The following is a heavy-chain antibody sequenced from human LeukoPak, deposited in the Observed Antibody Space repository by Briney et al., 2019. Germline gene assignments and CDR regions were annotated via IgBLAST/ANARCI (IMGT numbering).Heavy chain of an antibody. CDR2: IYYSGST. J-gene: IGHJ4*02. D-gene: IGHD1-7*01. V-gene: IGHV4-59*11. Sequence: SETLSLTCTVSGGSISSHYWSWIRRPPGKGLEWIGYIYYSGSTNYNPSLKSRVTISVDTSKNQFSLKLSSVTAADTAVYYCARALYNWNFLVVEYYFDYWGQGTLVTVSS. CDR1: GGSISSHY. CDR3: ARALYNWNFLVVEYYFDY.